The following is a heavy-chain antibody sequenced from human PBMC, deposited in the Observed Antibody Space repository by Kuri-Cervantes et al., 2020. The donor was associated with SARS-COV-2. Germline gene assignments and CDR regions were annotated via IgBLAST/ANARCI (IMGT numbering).Heavy chain of an antibody. CDR3: ARLGYCSSTSCYGDALDI. CDR2: IYTSGST. V-gene: IGHV4-61*02. Sequence: SETLSLTCTVSGGSISSGSYYWSWIRQPAGKGLEWIGRIYTSGSTNYNPSLKSRVTISVDTSKNQFSLKLSSVTAADTAVYYCARLGYCSSTSCYGDALDIWGQGTMVTVSS. D-gene: IGHD2-2*01. J-gene: IGHJ3*02. CDR1: GGSISSGSYY.